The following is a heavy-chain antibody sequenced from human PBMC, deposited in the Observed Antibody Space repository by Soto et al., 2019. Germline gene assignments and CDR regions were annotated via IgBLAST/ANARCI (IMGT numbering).Heavy chain of an antibody. J-gene: IGHJ4*02. V-gene: IGHV1-69*02. CDR3: ATSYGSGYRAFDY. CDR2: VNPILSMS. Sequence: QVQLVQSGAELKKPGSSVKVSCKASGDTFSFYTINWVRQAPGLGLEWMGRVNPILSMSNYAQKFQGRVTMTADKSTSTAYMKLRSLRSEDTAFYYCATSYGSGYRAFDYWGQGALVTVSS. CDR1: GDTFSFYT. D-gene: IGHD3-10*01.